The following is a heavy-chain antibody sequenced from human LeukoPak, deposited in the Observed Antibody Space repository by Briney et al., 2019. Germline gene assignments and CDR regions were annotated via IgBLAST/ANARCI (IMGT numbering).Heavy chain of an antibody. V-gene: IGHV1-2*02. CDR2: INPNSGGT. CDR3: AREIGGGVRITMVRGPLNPNFDY. D-gene: IGHD3-10*01. Sequence: GASVKVSCKASGYTFTGYYMHWVRQAPGQGLEWMGWINPNSGGTNYAQKFQGRVTLTRDTSISTAYMELSRLRSDDTAVYYCAREIGGGVRITMVRGPLNPNFDYWGQGTLVTVSS. J-gene: IGHJ4*02. CDR1: GYTFTGYY.